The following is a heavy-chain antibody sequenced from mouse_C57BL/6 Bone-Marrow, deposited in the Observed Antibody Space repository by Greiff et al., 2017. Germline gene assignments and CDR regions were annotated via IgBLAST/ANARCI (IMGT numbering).Heavy chain of an antibody. V-gene: IGHV5-16*01. CDR3: ARDDYYDRAYFDY. J-gene: IGHJ2*01. Sequence: EVQVVESEGGLVQPGSSMKLSCTASGFTFSDYYMAWVRQVPEKGLEWVANINYDGSSTYYLDSLKSRFIISRDNAKNILYLQMSSLKSEDTATYYCARDDYYDRAYFDYWGQGTTLTVSS. CDR1: GFTFSDYY. D-gene: IGHD1-1*01. CDR2: INYDGSST.